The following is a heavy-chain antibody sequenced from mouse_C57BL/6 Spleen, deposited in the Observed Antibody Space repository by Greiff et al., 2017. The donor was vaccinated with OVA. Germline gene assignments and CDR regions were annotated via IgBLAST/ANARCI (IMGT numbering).Heavy chain of an antibody. J-gene: IGHJ4*01. CDR2: INPNNGGT. D-gene: IGHD2-10*01. Sequence: VQLQQSGPELVKPGASVKISCKASGYTFTDYYMNWVKQSHGKSLEWIGDINPNNGGTSYNQKFKGKATLTVDKSSSTAYMELRSLTSEDSAVYYCARSYYGNYYYAMDYWGQGTSVTVSS. CDR3: ARSYYGNYYYAMDY. V-gene: IGHV1-26*01. CDR1: GYTFTDYY.